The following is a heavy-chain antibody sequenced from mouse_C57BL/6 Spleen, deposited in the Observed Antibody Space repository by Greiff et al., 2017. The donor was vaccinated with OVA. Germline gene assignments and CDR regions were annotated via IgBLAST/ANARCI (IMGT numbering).Heavy chain of an antibody. Sequence: VQLQQPGAELVKPGASVKMSCKASGYTFTSYWITWVEQRPGQGLEWIGDIYPGSGSTNYNEKFKSKATLTVDTSSSTAYMQLSSLASEASAVYYCAKGDYYGSSLYFDYWGQGTTLTVSS. CDR2: IYPGSGST. CDR3: AKGDYYGSSLYFDY. V-gene: IGHV1-55*01. D-gene: IGHD1-1*01. J-gene: IGHJ2*01. CDR1: GYTFTSYW.